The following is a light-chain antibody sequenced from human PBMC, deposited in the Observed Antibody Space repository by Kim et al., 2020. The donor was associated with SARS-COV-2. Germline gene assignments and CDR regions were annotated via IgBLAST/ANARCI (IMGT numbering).Light chain of an antibody. V-gene: IGLV3-19*01. CDR2: GKN. J-gene: IGLJ2*01. Sequence: AWGQTVRITCQGDRLRSYYASWYQQKPGQAPVLVIYGKNNRPSGIPDRFSGSSSGNTASLTITGAQAEDEADYYCNSRDSSGNHLVFGGGTQLTVL. CDR1: RLRSYY. CDR3: NSRDSSGNHLV.